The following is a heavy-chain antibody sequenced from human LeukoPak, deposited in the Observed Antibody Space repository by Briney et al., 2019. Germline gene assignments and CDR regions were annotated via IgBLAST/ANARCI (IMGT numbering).Heavy chain of an antibody. D-gene: IGHD3-16*01. Sequence: GGSLRLSCAASGFTFSSYWMSWVRQAPGKGLEWVANIKQDGSEKYYVDSVKGRFTISRDNAKNSLYLQMNSLRAEDTAVYYCAREASGPYDYVWANWGQGTLVTVSS. CDR1: GFTFSSYW. J-gene: IGHJ4*02. CDR3: AREASGPYDYVWAN. CDR2: IKQDGSEK. V-gene: IGHV3-7*01.